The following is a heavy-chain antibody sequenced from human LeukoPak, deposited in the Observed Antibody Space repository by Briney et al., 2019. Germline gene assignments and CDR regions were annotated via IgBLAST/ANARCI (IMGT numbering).Heavy chain of an antibody. V-gene: IGHV1-46*01. CDR2: INPSGGST. D-gene: IGHD3-10*01. J-gene: IGHJ6*03. CDR1: GYIFTGYY. CDR3: VRDRYYIMDV. Sequence: ASVKVSCKASGYIFTGYYMHWVRQAPGQGLEWMGIINPSGGSTTYAQKFQGRVTMTRDTSTSTVYMELSSLRAEDTAVYYCVRDRYYIMDVWGKGTTVTVSS.